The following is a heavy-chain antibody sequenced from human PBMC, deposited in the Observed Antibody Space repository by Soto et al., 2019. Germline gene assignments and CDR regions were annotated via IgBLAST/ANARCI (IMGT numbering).Heavy chain of an antibody. V-gene: IGHV4-59*01. CDR3: ASLGHIAATGSYGYFFDY. CDR2: IYYTGST. D-gene: IGHD6-13*01. Sequence: SETLSLTCTVSGGSISSYYWSWIRQPPGKGLEWIGYIYYTGSTNYNPSLKSRVTISGDASKMQFSLKLSSVTAADTAVYYCASLGHIAATGSYGYFFDYWGQGILVTAPQ. J-gene: IGHJ4*02. CDR1: GGSISSYY.